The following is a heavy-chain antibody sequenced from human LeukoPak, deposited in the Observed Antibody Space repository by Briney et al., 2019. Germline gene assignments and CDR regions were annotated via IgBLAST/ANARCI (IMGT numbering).Heavy chain of an antibody. J-gene: IGHJ5*02. V-gene: IGHV1-3*01. D-gene: IGHD2-2*01. Sequence: GASVKVSCKASGYTFTSYAMHWVRQAPGQRLEWMGWINAGNGNTKYSQKFQGRVTITRDTSASTAYMELSSLRSEDTAVYYCAREWAGCSSTSCLWFDPWGQGTLVTVSS. CDR2: INAGNGNT. CDR1: GYTFTSYA. CDR3: AREWAGCSSTSCLWFDP.